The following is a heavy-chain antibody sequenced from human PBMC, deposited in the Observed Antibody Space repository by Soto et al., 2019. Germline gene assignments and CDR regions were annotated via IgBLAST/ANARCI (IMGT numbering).Heavy chain of an antibody. CDR1: GFTVSSNY. CDR3: ARGLYFYGSGSYHY. D-gene: IGHD3-10*01. CDR2: IYSGGST. Sequence: PGGSLRLSCAASGFTVSSNYMSWVRQAPGKGLEWVSVIYSGGSTYYADSVKGRFTISRDNSKNTLYLQMNSLRAEDTAVYYCARGLYFYGSGSYHYWGQGTLVTVSS. V-gene: IGHV3-66*01. J-gene: IGHJ4*02.